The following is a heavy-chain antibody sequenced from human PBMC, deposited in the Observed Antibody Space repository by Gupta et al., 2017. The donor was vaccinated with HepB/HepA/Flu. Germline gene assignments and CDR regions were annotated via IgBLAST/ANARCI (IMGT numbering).Heavy chain of an antibody. D-gene: IGHD3-22*01. CDR2: INPNSGGT. Sequence: QVQLVQSGAEVKKPGASVKVSCKASGYTFTGSYMHWVRQAPGQGLEWMGWINPNSGGTNYAQKFQGWVTMTRDTSISTAYMELSRLRSDDTAVYYCARGAPSITMIVVVPFDYWGQGTLVTVSS. CDR1: GYTFTGSY. CDR3: ARGAPSITMIVVVPFDY. V-gene: IGHV1-2*04. J-gene: IGHJ4*02.